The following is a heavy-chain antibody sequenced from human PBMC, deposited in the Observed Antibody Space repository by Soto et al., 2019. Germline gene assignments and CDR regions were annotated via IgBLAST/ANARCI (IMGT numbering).Heavy chain of an antibody. J-gene: IGHJ6*02. V-gene: IGHV3-48*03. Sequence: EVQLVESGGGLVQPGGSLRLSCAASGFAFSHYHMDWVRQAPGKRLEWVSYIARDDSAIYYADSVRGRFTISRDNAKNSLFLQMNSLRAEDTAVYYCARDLTGYAMDVWGQGTTVTVSS. CDR3: ARDLTGYAMDV. D-gene: IGHD2-2*01. CDR1: GFAFSHYH. CDR2: IARDDSAI.